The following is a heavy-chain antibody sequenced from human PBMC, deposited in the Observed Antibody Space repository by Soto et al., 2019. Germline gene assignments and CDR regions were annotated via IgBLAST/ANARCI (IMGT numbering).Heavy chain of an antibody. Sequence: QVQLQESGPGLVKPSQTLSLTCTVSGGSISSSGYYWSWIRQQPGKGLEWIGYIYYSGSTYYNPSLKTRATISLDSSNNQFSLKLTSVTAADTATYYCARAWERNGFDPWGQGTLVTVSS. J-gene: IGHJ5*02. CDR2: IYYSGST. CDR3: ARAWERNGFDP. D-gene: IGHD1-26*01. V-gene: IGHV4-31*03. CDR1: GGSISSSGYY.